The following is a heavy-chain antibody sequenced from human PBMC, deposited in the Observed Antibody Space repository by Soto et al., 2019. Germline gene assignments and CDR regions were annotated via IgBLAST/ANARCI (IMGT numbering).Heavy chain of an antibody. J-gene: IGHJ4*02. CDR1: GFSLSTSGVG. D-gene: IGHD1-1*01. V-gene: IGHV2-5*02. CDR2: IYWDDDK. Sequence: QITLKESGPTLVKPTQTLTLTCTFSGFSLSTSGVGVGWIRQPPGKALEWLALIYWDDDKRYSPSLKSRLTNTKDPSKNQVVLTKANMGPVDTATYFCAPSFSRGGVGEQRGPGTLVTVSS. CDR3: APSFSRGGVGEQ.